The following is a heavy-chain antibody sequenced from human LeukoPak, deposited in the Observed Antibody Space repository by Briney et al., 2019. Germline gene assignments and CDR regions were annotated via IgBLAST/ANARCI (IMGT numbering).Heavy chain of an antibody. CDR3: ARDLTIFGVVIEAFDI. Sequence: KSGGSLRLSCAASGFTFSSYSMNWVRQAPGKGLEWVSSISSSSSYIYYADSVKGRFTISRDNAKNSLYLQMNSLRAEDTAVYYCARDLTIFGVVIEAFDIWGQGTMVTVSS. V-gene: IGHV3-21*01. D-gene: IGHD3-3*01. J-gene: IGHJ3*02. CDR2: ISSSSSYI. CDR1: GFTFSSYS.